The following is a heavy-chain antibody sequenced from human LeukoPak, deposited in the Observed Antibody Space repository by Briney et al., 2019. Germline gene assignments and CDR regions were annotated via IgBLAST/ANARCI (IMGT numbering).Heavy chain of an antibody. CDR1: GFTFSSYG. J-gene: IGHJ4*02. V-gene: IGHV3-23*01. CDR3: AKGFYCSSSTCLDY. Sequence: GGSLRLSCAASGFTFSSYGMSWVRQAPGKGLEWVSAISGRGGSTYYADSVKGRFTISRDNSKNTLYLEMNSLRAEDTAVYYCAKGFYCSSSTCLDYWGQGTLVTVSS. CDR2: ISGRGGST. D-gene: IGHD2-2*01.